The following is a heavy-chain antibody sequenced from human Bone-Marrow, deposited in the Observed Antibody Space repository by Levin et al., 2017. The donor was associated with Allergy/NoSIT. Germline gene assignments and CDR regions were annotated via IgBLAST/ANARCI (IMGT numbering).Heavy chain of an antibody. V-gene: IGHV3-73*01. CDR1: GFTFSGSA. CDR3: TRHHNDSLTGYSDY. Sequence: GGSLRLSCAASGFTFSGSAMHWVRQASGKGLEWVGRIRSKGNSYATAYAASVKGRFTISRDDSKNTAYLQMNSLKTEDTAVYYCTRHHNDSLTGYSDYWGQGTLVTVSS. CDR2: IRSKGNSYAT. J-gene: IGHJ4*02. D-gene: IGHD3-9*01.